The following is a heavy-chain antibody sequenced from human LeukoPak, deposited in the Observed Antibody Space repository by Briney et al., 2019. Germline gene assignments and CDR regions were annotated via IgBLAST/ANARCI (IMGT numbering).Heavy chain of an antibody. J-gene: IGHJ6*03. CDR1: GGSISSYY. CDR2: INHSGST. Sequence: SETLSLTCTVSGGSISSYYWSWIRQPPGKGLDWIGEINHSGSTNYNPSLKSRVTISVDTSKNQFSLKLSSVTAADTAVYYCAGQREYYYYYMDVWGKGTTVTVSS. CDR3: AGQREYYYYYMDV. D-gene: IGHD1-26*01. V-gene: IGHV4-34*01.